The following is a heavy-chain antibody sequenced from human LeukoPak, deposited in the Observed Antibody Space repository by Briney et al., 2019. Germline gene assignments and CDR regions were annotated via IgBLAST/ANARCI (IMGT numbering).Heavy chain of an antibody. CDR2: IKQDGSEK. D-gene: IGHD4-11*01. V-gene: IGHV3-7*01. Sequence: PGGSLRLSCAASRFTFSNYWMSWVRQAPGKGLEWVANIKQDGSEKYYVDSVKGRFTISRDNAKNSLYLQMNSLRAEDTAVYYCARDLAYSNYPDAFDIWGQGTMVTVSS. CDR1: RFTFSNYW. CDR3: ARDLAYSNYPDAFDI. J-gene: IGHJ3*02.